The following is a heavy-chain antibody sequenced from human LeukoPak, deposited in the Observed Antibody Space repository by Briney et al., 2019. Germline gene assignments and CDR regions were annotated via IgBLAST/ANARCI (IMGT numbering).Heavy chain of an antibody. CDR3: ARRGNGSGSYYYYYYMDV. CDR1: GGSFSGYY. CDR2: INHSGST. V-gene: IGHV4-34*01. J-gene: IGHJ6*03. Sequence: PSETLSLTCAVYGGSFSGYYWSWIRQPPGKGLEWIGEINHSGSTNYNPSLKSRVTISVDTSKNQFSLKLSSVTAADTAVYYCARRGNGSGSYYYYYYMDVWGKGTTATVSS. D-gene: IGHD3-10*01.